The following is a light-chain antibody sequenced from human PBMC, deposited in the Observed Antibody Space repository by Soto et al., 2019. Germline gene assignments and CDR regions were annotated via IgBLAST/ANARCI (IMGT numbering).Light chain of an antibody. V-gene: IGKV3-15*01. Sequence: TLSLSPGERATLSCRASQSVSSAYLVWYKQKRGQAPRLLIYGASTRATGTPARFSGSGSGTEFTLTISSLQSEDFAVYYCQEYNNWPLTFGQGTTVDIK. CDR1: QSVSSA. CDR2: GAS. CDR3: QEYNNWPLT. J-gene: IGKJ1*01.